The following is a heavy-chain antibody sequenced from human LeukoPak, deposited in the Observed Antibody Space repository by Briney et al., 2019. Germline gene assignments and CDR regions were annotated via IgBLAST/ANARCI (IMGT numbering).Heavy chain of an antibody. J-gene: IGHJ4*02. CDR3: ARLLLWFRGVDY. V-gene: IGHV1-8*03. Sequence: ASVKVSCKASGYTFTSYDINWVRQATGQGLEWMGWMNPNSGNTGYAQKFQGRVTITRNTSISTAYMELSSLRSEDTAVYYCARLLLWFRGVDYWGQGILVTVSS. D-gene: IGHD3-10*01. CDR2: MNPNSGNT. CDR1: GYTFTSYD.